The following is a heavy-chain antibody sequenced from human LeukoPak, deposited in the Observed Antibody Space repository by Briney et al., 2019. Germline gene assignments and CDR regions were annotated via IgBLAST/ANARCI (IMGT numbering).Heavy chain of an antibody. CDR2: IRYDGSNK. CDR3: AKDHLRTSGYQLLSDAFDI. V-gene: IGHV3-30*02. J-gene: IGHJ3*02. D-gene: IGHD2-2*01. Sequence: GGSLRLSCAASGFTFSSYGMHWVRQAPGKGLEWVAFIRYDGSNKYYADSVKGRFTISRDNSKNTLYLQMNSLRAEDTAVYYCAKDHLRTSGYQLLSDAFDIWGQGTMVTVSS. CDR1: GFTFSSYG.